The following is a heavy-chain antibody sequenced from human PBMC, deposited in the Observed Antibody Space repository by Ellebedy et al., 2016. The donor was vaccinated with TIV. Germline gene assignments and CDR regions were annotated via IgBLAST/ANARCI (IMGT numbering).Heavy chain of an antibody. V-gene: IGHV3-23*01. J-gene: IGHJ4*02. CDR1: GLTFSSCA. CDR3: ARRTWFGDRTRDY. CDR2: IGGDGAST. Sequence: LSLTXXASGLTFSSCAMGWVRQAPGKGLEWVSAIGGDGASTHYADSVKGRFTISRDNAKNSLFLQMNFLRDEDTAVYYCARRTWFGDRTRDYWGQGTLVTVSS. D-gene: IGHD3-10*01.